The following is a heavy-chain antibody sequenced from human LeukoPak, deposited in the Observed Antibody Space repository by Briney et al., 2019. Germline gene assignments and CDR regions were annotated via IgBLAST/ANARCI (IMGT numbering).Heavy chain of an antibody. CDR2: IKSDGTI. V-gene: IGHV3-74*01. J-gene: IGHJ6*02. Sequence: GGSLRLSCAASGFTFSSYAMSWVRQAPGKGLVWVSRIKSDGTISYADSVKGRFTISRDNAKNTLYLQMNSLRAEDTAVYYCARDYSYAMDVWGQGTTVTVSS. CDR1: GFTFSSYA. CDR3: ARDYSYAMDV.